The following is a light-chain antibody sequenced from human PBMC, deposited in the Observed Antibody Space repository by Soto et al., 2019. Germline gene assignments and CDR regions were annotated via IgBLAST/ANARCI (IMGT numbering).Light chain of an antibody. CDR2: WAS. CDR3: HQYYSAPHT. J-gene: IGKJ2*01. CDR1: QSVLYSSNNNNY. Sequence: DIVMTQSPDSLAVSLGERATINCKSSQSVLYSSNNNNYLAWYQQKPGQPPKLLIYWASTRESGVPDRFSGSGSGTDFTLTISSLQAEDVAVYYCHQYYSAPHTLGQGTKLEIK. V-gene: IGKV4-1*01.